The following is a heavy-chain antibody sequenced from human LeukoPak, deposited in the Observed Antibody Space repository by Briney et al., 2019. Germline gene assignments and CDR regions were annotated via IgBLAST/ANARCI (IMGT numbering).Heavy chain of an antibody. V-gene: IGHV3-13*04. J-gene: IGHJ4*02. Sequence: GGSLRLSCAASGXTFSSYDMLWVRQATGEGLESVSAINTAGDTYYPGYVQGRFTVSRENAKSSFYLQMNSLRAGDTAVYFCTRAPPGTGWLIDYWGQGTLVTVSS. CDR3: TRAPPGTGWLIDY. D-gene: IGHD6-19*01. CDR1: GXTFSSYD. CDR2: INTAGDT.